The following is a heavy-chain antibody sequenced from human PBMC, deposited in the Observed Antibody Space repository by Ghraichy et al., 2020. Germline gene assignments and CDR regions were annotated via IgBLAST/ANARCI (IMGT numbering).Heavy chain of an antibody. V-gene: IGHV4-34*01. CDR1: GGSFSGYY. CDR2: INHSGST. D-gene: IGHD3-22*01. J-gene: IGHJ4*02. Sequence: SETLSLTCAVYGGSFSGYYWSWIRQPPGKGLEWIGEINHSGSTNYNPSLKSRVTISVDTSKNQFSLKLSSVTAADTAVYYCARGLYYYDSSGYSAPGYWGQGTLVTVSS. CDR3: ARGLYYYDSSGYSAPGY.